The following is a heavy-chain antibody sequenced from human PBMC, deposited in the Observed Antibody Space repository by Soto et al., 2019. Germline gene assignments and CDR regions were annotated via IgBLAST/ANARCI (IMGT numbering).Heavy chain of an antibody. CDR1: GFTFSSYG. D-gene: IGHD6-6*01. CDR2: ISYDGSNK. V-gene: IGHV3-30*18. CDR3: AKDRKPNWQLVSYYFDY. Sequence: HPGGSLRLSCAASGFTFSSYGMHWVRQAPGKGLEWVAVISYDGSNKYYADSVKGRFTISRDNSKNTLYLQMNSLRAEDTAVYYCAKDRKPNWQLVSYYFDYWGQGTLVTVSS. J-gene: IGHJ4*02.